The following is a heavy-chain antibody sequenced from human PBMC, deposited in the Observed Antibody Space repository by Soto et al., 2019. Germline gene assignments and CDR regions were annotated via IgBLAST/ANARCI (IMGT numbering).Heavy chain of an antibody. Sequence: QVQLVQSGAEVKKPGSSVKVSCKASGGTFSSYAISWVRQAPGQGLEWMGGIIPIFGTANYAQKFQGRVTISADESASTAYMELSSLRSEDTAVYYCASPPDYGDSYWYFDLWGRGTLVTVSS. CDR1: GGTFSSYA. V-gene: IGHV1-69*12. D-gene: IGHD4-17*01. CDR3: ASPPDYGDSYWYFDL. J-gene: IGHJ2*01. CDR2: IIPIFGTA.